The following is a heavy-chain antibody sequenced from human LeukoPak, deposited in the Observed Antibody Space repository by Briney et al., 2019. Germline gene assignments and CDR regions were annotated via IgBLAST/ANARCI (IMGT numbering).Heavy chain of an antibody. J-gene: IGHJ2*01. CDR3: ARDAVVKSAYYFWYFDL. D-gene: IGHD2/OR15-2a*01. CDR2: IRFDASNK. CDR1: GFTFSTYG. Sequence: PGGSLRLSCAASGFTFSTYGMHWVRQAPGKGLEWVAFIRFDASNKYYAESVKGRFSISRDNSKDTGHLQVNSLRPEDTGIYYCARDAVVKSAYYFWYFDLWGRGTLVTVSS. V-gene: IGHV3-30*02.